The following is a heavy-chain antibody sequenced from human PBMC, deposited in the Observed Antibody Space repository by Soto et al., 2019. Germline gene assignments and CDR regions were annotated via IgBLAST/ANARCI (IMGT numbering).Heavy chain of an antibody. V-gene: IGHV3-15*01. J-gene: IGHJ4*02. CDR2: IKSKIDGGAT. CDR3: TTERRYYYDSGGY. D-gene: IGHD3-22*01. CDR1: GFTFSKAW. Sequence: EVQLVESGGGLVKPGGSLRLSCAASGFTFSKAWMSWVRQAPGKGLEWVGHIKSKIDGGATDYAAPVKGRFSISRDDSKNTRYLQMNNLETEDTALYYCTTERRYYYDSGGYWGQGTLVTVSS.